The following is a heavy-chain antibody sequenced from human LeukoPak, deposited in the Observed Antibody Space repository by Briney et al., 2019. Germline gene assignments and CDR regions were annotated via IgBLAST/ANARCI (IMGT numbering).Heavy chain of an antibody. CDR3: AKDRQRGNYFRNYYYYMDV. J-gene: IGHJ6*03. D-gene: IGHD1-26*01. Sequence: GGSLRLSCAASGFTFSNYAMNWVRLAPGKGLEWVSTISGSSGSTYYADSVKGRFTISRDNSKNTVYLQMNSLRVDDTAVYYCAKDRQRGNYFRNYYYYMDVWGKGTTVTVSS. CDR1: GFTFSNYA. V-gene: IGHV3-23*01. CDR2: ISGSSGST.